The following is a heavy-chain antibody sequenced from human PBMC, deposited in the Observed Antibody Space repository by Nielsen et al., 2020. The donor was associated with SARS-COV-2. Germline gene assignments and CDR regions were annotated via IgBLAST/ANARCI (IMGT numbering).Heavy chain of an antibody. Sequence: SLKISCAASGFTFDDYAMHWVRQAPGKGLEWVSGISWNSGSIGYADSVKGRFTISRDNAKNSLYLQMNSLRAEDTAVYYCAKDGYSGSYSRAYYYGMDVWGQGTTVTVSS. CDR2: ISWNSGSI. J-gene: IGHJ6*02. CDR1: GFTFDDYA. CDR3: AKDGYSGSYSRAYYYGMDV. V-gene: IGHV3-9*01. D-gene: IGHD1-26*01.